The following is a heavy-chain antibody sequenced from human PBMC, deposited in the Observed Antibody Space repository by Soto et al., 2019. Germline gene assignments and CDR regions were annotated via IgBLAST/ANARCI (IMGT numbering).Heavy chain of an antibody. CDR1: GGTFSSYA. J-gene: IGHJ5*02. V-gene: IGHV1-69*13. CDR3: ARDPRYYDFWSGKYNWFDP. Sequence: VASVKVSCKASGGTFSSYAISWVRQAPGQGLEWMGGIIPIFGTANYAQKFQGRVTITADESTSTAYMELSSLRSEDTAVYYCARDPRYYDFWSGKYNWFDPWGQGTLVTVSS. CDR2: IIPIFGTA. D-gene: IGHD3-3*01.